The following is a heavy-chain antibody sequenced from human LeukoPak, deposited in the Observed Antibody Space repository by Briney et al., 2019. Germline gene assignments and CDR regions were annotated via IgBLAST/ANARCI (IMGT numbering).Heavy chain of an antibody. J-gene: IGHJ6*02. V-gene: IGHV3-48*03. CDR2: ISSSGSTI. CDR3: AIEYADYYGSGSYTFDYYYGMDV. Sequence: GGSLRLSCAASGFTFSSYEMNWVRQAPGKGLEWVSYISSSGSTIYYADSVKGRFTISRDNAKSSLYLQMNSLRAEDTAVYYCAIEYADYYGSGSYTFDYYYGMDVWGQGTTVTVSS. D-gene: IGHD3-10*01. CDR1: GFTFSSYE.